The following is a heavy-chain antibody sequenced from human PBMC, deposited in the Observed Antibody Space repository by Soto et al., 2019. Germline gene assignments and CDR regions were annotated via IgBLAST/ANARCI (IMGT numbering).Heavy chain of an antibody. CDR1: GFTFSSYS. CDR2: ISSSSSYI. J-gene: IGHJ6*03. Sequence: EVQLVESGGGPVKPGGSLRLSCAASGFTFSSYSMNWVRQAPGKGLEWVSSISSSSSYIYYADSVKGRFTISRDNAKNSLYMQMKSLRAEDTAVYYCARVKIVVVPAALPYYYYYYYMDVWGKGTTVPVS. D-gene: IGHD2-2*01. V-gene: IGHV3-21*01. CDR3: ARVKIVVVPAALPYYYYYYYMDV.